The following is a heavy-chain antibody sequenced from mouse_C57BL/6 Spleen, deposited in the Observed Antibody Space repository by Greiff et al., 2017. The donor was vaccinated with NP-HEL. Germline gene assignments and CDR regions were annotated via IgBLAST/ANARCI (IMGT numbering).Heavy chain of an antibody. CDR3: ARPTVVSYWYFDV. D-gene: IGHD1-1*01. J-gene: IGHJ1*03. CDR1: GYSIPSGYY. CDR2: ISYDGSN. Sequence: EVKLMESGPGLVKPSQSLSLTCSVTGYSIPSGYYWNWIRQFPGNKLEWMGYISYDGSNNYNPSLKNRISITRDTSKNQFFLKLNSVTTEDTATYYCARPTVVSYWYFDVWGTGTTVTVSS. V-gene: IGHV3-6*01.